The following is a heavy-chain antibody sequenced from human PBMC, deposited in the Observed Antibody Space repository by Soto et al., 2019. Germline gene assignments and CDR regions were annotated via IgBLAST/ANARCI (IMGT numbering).Heavy chain of an antibody. CDR2: ISGSGGST. CDR1: GFTFSSYA. CDR3: ARGTGWYYGYYGMDV. Sequence: EVQLLESGGGLVQPGGSLRLSCAASGFTFSSYAMSWVRQAPGKGLEWVSAISGSGGSTYYADSVKGRFTISRDNSKNTLDLQMNSLRAEDTAVYYCARGTGWYYGYYGMDVWGQGTTVTVSS. V-gene: IGHV3-23*01. D-gene: IGHD6-19*01. J-gene: IGHJ6*02.